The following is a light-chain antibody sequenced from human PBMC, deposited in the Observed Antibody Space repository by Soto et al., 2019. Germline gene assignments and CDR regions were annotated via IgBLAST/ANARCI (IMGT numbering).Light chain of an antibody. CDR2: GAS. CDR1: QRVSSSY. Sequence: EIVLTQSPGTLSLSPGERATLSCRASQRVSSSYLAWYQQKPGQAPRLLIYGASSRATGIPDRFSGSGSGTDFTLTISRLEPEDFAVYYCQQYGSSPRAFGQGTRLVIK. V-gene: IGKV3-20*01. CDR3: QQYGSSPRA. J-gene: IGKJ5*01.